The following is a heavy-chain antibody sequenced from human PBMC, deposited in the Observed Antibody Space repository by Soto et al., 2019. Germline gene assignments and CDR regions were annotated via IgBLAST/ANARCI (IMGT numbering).Heavy chain of an antibody. CDR2: IIPMLDIT. J-gene: IGHJ1*01. CDR3: AQDVGD. Sequence: QLQLVQSGTELMKPGSSVKVSCKASGGSFSTYSITWVRQAPGQGPEWMGRIIPMLDITDYAQKFQGRVTITADKSTSTAYMELIRLTSEDTAVYYCAQDVGDLGQGTLVTVSS. D-gene: IGHD1-26*01. V-gene: IGHV1-69*04. CDR1: GGSFSTYS.